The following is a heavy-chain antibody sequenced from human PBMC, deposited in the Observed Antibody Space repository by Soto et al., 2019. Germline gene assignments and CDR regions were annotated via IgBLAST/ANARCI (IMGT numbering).Heavy chain of an antibody. D-gene: IGHD6-19*01. CDR3: ARYSSAWGL. J-gene: IGHJ4*02. CDR1: GFTFSTYL. CDR2: IKYDGSET. V-gene: IGHV3-7*01. Sequence: GGSLRLSCAASGFTFSTYLMSWVRQAPGKGLEWVANIKYDGSETYYVDSVKGRFTISRDNAKNSLYLQMNSLRGEDTAVYYCARYSSAWGLWGPGTLVTVSS.